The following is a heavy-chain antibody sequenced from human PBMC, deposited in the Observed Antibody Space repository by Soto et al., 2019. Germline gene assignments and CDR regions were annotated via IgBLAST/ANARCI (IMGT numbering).Heavy chain of an antibody. CDR2: IYHSGST. CDR3: ASHELNNCSGGSCYRIPRFDY. CDR1: GGSISSGGYS. V-gene: IGHV4-30-2*01. D-gene: IGHD2-15*01. J-gene: IGHJ4*02. Sequence: PSETLSLTCTVSGGSISSGGYSWSWIRQPPGKGLEWIGYIYHSGSTYYNPSLKSRVTISVDRSKNQFSLKLSSVTAADTAVYYCASHELNNCSGGSCYRIPRFDYWGQGTLVTVSS.